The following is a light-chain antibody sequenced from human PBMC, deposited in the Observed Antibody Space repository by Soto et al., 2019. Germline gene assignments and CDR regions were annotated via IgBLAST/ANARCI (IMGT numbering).Light chain of an antibody. CDR1: SSDVGGYNY. V-gene: IGLV2-14*01. Sequence: QSVLTQPAPVSGSPGQSITISCTGTSSDVGGYNYVSWYQQHPGKAPKLMIYDVSNRPSGVSNRFSGSKSGNTASLTISGLQAEDEADYYCSSYTSSSTLDVVFGGGTKLTVL. CDR3: SSYTSSSTLDVV. J-gene: IGLJ2*01. CDR2: DVS.